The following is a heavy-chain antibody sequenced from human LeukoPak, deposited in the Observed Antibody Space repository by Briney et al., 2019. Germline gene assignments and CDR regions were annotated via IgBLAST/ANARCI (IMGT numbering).Heavy chain of an antibody. V-gene: IGHV3-23*01. CDR2: TGDSVGSA. CDR1: EFTFNIYT. J-gene: IGHJ4*02. Sequence: GGSLRLSCAASEFTFNIYTMSWVRQAPGKGLEWVSITGDSVGSAYYADSVKGRFTISRDNSKNTLYLQMNSLRADDTAIYYCAKSRGIYGDGDWRTFDSWGQGTLVTVSS. D-gene: IGHD4-17*01. CDR3: AKSRGIYGDGDWRTFDS.